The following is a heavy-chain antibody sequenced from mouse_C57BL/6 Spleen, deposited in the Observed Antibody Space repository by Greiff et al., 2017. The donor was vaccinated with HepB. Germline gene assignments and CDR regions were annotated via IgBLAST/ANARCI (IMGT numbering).Heavy chain of an antibody. V-gene: IGHV1-52*01. CDR1: GYTFTSYW. J-gene: IGHJ4*01. CDR3: ARIGGNYYAMDY. D-gene: IGHD3-1*01. Sequence: VQLQQPGAELVRPGSSVKLSCKASGYTFTSYWMHWVKQRPIQGLEWIGNIDPSDSETHYNQKFKDKATLTVDKSSSTAYMQLSSLTSEDSAVYYCARIGGNYYAMDYWGQGTSVTVSS. CDR2: IDPSDSET.